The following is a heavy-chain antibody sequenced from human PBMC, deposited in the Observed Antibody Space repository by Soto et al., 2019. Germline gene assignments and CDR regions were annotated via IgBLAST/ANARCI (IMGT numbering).Heavy chain of an antibody. Sequence: GGSLRLSCAASGFTFSSYGMHWVRQAPGKGLERVAVISYDGSNKYYADSVKGRFTISRDNSKNTLYLQMNSLRAEDTAVYYCAKDLHGYNYYFDYWGQGTLVTVSS. J-gene: IGHJ4*02. V-gene: IGHV3-30*18. CDR1: GFTFSSYG. D-gene: IGHD5-12*01. CDR2: ISYDGSNK. CDR3: AKDLHGYNYYFDY.